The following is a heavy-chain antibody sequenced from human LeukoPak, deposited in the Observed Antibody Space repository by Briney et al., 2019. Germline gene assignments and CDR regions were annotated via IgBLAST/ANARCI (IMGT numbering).Heavy chain of an antibody. J-gene: IGHJ4*02. D-gene: IGHD3-22*01. CDR3: TTHSYYYDSSGYQGRTDY. Sequence: GGSLRLSCAASGFTFSNDWMSWVRQAPGKGLEWVGRIKSKTDGGTTDYAAPVKGRFTISRDDSKNTLYLQMNSLKTEDTAVYYCTTHSYYYDSSGYQGRTDYWGQGTLVTVSS. CDR1: GFTFSNDW. V-gene: IGHV3-15*01. CDR2: IKSKTDGGTT.